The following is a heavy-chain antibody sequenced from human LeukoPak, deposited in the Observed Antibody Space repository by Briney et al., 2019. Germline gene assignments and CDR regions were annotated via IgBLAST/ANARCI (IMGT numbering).Heavy chain of an antibody. D-gene: IGHD3-3*01. V-gene: IGHV3-21*06. Sequence: GGSLRLSCAASGFTLSSHRMDWVRQAPGKGLEWVSSISSRSSFKDYADSVKGRFTISRDNAKNLLYLQMNSLRAEDTAVYFCAKDGGFWSDYSYFDYWGQGTQVTVSS. CDR1: GFTLSSHR. CDR2: ISSRSSFK. J-gene: IGHJ4*02. CDR3: AKDGGFWSDYSYFDY.